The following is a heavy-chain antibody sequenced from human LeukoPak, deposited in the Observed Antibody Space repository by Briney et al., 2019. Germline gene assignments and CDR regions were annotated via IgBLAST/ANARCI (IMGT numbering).Heavy chain of an antibody. CDR1: GYTFTNYG. CDR2: ISTYNGNT. J-gene: IGHJ4*02. D-gene: IGHD1-1*01. V-gene: IGHV1-18*01. CDR3: ARDRVQLERLRFDY. Sequence: ASVKVSCKASGYTFTNYGINWVRQAPGQGLEWMGWISTYNGNTNYAQKLQGRVAMTTDTSTSTAYMELRSLRSDDTAVYYCARDRVQLERLRFDYWGQGTLVTVSS.